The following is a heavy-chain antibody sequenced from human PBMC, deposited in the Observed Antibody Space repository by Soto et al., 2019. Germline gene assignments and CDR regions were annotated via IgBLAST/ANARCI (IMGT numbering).Heavy chain of an antibody. CDR2: ISTYNGNT. CDR3: ARGPTDYYDNSANYFLDY. CDR1: GYTFITYG. V-gene: IGHV1-18*01. J-gene: IGHJ4*02. Sequence: SVKVSCKASGYTFITYGVSWVRQAPGQGLDWLGWISTYNGNTRYAERLQGRVTMTTDTTTNTAYMELRNLRSDDTAVYYCARGPTDYYDNSANYFLDYWGQGTLVTVSS. D-gene: IGHD3-22*01.